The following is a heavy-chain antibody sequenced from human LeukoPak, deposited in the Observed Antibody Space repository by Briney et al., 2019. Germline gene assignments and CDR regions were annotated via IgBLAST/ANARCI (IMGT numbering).Heavy chain of an antibody. D-gene: IGHD3-10*01. CDR3: ASGTGYYYGMDV. V-gene: IGHV4-61*02. Sequence: SQTLSLTCTVSGGSISSGSYYWSWIRQPAGKGLEWIGRIYTSGSTNYNPSLKSRVTISVDTFKNQFSLKLSSVTAADTAVYYCASGTGYYYGMDVWGQGTTVTVSS. CDR1: GGSISSGSYY. J-gene: IGHJ6*02. CDR2: IYTSGST.